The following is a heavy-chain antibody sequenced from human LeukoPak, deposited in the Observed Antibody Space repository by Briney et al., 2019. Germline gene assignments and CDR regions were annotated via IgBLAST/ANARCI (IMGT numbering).Heavy chain of an antibody. CDR3: ARGGYYYDSSGYAYYFNY. CDR2: INHSGST. V-gene: IGHV4-34*01. J-gene: IGHJ4*02. D-gene: IGHD3-22*01. Sequence: SETLSLTCAVYGGSFSGYYWSWIRQPPGKGLEWIGEINHSGSTNYNPSLKSRVTISVDTSKNQFSLKLSSVTAADTAVYYCARGGYYYDSSGYAYYFNYGGQGTLVTVSS. CDR1: GGSFSGYY.